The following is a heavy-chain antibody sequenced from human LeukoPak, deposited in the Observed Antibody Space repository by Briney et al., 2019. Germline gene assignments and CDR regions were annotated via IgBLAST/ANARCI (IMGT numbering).Heavy chain of an antibody. J-gene: IGHJ3*02. CDR3: ARATNAGFLERTSAFDI. CDR2: INKDGSGK. CDR1: VFTFSKYW. Sequence: TGGSLRLSCAASVFTFSKYWMSWVRQAPGKGLEWVANINKDGSGKYYVDSVKGRFTSSRDNAKKSLYLQMNSLTAEDTAVYYCARATNAGFLERTSAFDIWGQGTMVTVSS. V-gene: IGHV3-7*01. D-gene: IGHD3-3*01.